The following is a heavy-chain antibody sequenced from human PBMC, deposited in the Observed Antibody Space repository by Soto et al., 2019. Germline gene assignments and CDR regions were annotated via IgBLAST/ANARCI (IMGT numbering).Heavy chain of an antibody. Sequence: PGGSLRLSCAASGFTFSSYAMSWVRQAPGKGLEWVSAISGSGGSTYYADSVKGRFTISRDNSKNTLYLQMNSLRAEDTAVYYCAKDPVEFSAEADTIFDYWGQGTLVTVS. J-gene: IGHJ4*02. V-gene: IGHV3-23*01. CDR1: GFTFSSYA. CDR2: ISGSGGST. CDR3: AKDPVEFSAEADTIFDY. D-gene: IGHD6-13*01.